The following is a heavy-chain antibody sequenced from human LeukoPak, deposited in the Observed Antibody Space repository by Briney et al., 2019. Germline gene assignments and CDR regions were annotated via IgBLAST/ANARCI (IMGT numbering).Heavy chain of an antibody. Sequence: SETLSLTCAVSADSFSSHYWTWIRQPPGRGLEWIGYISYIGGTNYNPSLKSRVTISIDTSKNQFSLKLSSVTAADTAVYYCARDLVTVTKGFDIWGQGTMVSVSS. CDR1: ADSFSSHY. D-gene: IGHD4-17*01. J-gene: IGHJ3*02. CDR3: ARDLVTVTKGFDI. CDR2: ISYIGGT. V-gene: IGHV4-59*11.